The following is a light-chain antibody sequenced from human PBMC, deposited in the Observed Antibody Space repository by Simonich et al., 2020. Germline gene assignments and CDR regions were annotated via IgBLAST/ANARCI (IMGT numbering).Light chain of an antibody. CDR2: KAS. J-gene: IGKJ2*01. CDR3: QQYNSYHT. V-gene: IGKV1-5*03. CDR1: QSISSW. Sequence: DIQMTQSPSTLSASVGDRVTITCRASQSISSWLAWYKQKPGKAPKLLIYKASSLESGVPSRFSGSGSGTEFTLTISSLQPDDFATYYCQQYNSYHTFGQGTKLEI.